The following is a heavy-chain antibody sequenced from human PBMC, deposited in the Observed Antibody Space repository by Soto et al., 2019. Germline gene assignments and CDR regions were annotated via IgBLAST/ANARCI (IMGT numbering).Heavy chain of an antibody. V-gene: IGHV3-23*01. J-gene: IGHJ4*02. CDR3: TLYCSGLTCSGH. D-gene: IGHD2-15*01. Sequence: EVQLLESGGGLVQPGGSLRLSCAASGFTFSSYAMTWVRQAPGKGLDWVAAISDSGGSTYYADSVKGRFTISRDNSKNTVYLQMSSLRAEDTAVYYCTLYCSGLTCSGHWGQGTLVTVSS. CDR1: GFTFSSYA. CDR2: ISDSGGST.